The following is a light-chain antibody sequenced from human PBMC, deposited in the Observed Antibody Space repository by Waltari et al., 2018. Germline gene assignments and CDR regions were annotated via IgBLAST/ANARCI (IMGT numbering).Light chain of an antibody. CDR1: QSVSRA. J-gene: IGKJ1*01. Sequence: IVLTQSQGTLSLSPGERATLSCRASQSVSRALAWYQQKPGQAPRLLIYAASTRATGVPDRFSGSGSGTDFSLTISRLDPEDFAVYYCQHYVNLPVTFGQGTKVEI. CDR3: QHYVNLPVT. CDR2: AAS. V-gene: IGKV3-20*01.